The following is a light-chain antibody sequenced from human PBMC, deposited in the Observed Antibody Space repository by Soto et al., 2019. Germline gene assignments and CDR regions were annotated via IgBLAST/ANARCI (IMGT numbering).Light chain of an antibody. CDR2: GAS. CDR3: QQYNNWPQT. J-gene: IGKJ1*01. Sequence: EIVMTQSPATLSVSPGERATLSCRASQSVSSNLAWYQQKPGQAPRLLIYGASTRATCIPARFSGSGSGTEFTLTISRLQSEDFAVYYCQQYNNWPQTFSQGTKVEIK. V-gene: IGKV3-15*01. CDR1: QSVSSN.